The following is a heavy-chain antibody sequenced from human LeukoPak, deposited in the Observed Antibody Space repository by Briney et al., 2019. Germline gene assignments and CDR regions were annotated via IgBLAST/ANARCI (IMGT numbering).Heavy chain of an antibody. J-gene: IGHJ4*02. CDR1: GGSISSYY. V-gene: IGHV4-59*01. CDR2: IYYSGST. Sequence: SETLSLTCTVSGGSISSYYWSWIRQPPGKGLEWIGFIYYSGSTNYNPSLKSRVTISVDTSKNQFSLKLSSVTAADTAMYYCARAWATDYFDYWGQGTLVTVSS. CDR3: ARAWATDYFDY.